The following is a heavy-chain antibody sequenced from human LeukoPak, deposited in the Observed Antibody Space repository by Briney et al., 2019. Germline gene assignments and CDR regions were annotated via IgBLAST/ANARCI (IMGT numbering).Heavy chain of an antibody. V-gene: IGHV4-59*01. CDR3: ASYVRPVTTRSYWYFDL. CDR1: GASISSYY. Sequence: SETLSLTCSISGASISSYYWSWIRKPPGKGLEWIGYIYNNESTNYNPSLKSRVFISGDTSKNQFSLKLSSVTAADTAVYYCASYVRPVTTRSYWYFDLWGRGTLVTVSS. D-gene: IGHD4-17*01. CDR2: IYNNEST. J-gene: IGHJ2*01.